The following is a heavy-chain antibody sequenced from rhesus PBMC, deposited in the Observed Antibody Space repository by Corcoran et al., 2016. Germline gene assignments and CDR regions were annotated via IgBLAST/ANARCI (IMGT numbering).Heavy chain of an antibody. CDR3: ANLAAAGLDY. D-gene: IGHD6-25*01. Sequence: EVQLVESGGGLVQPGGSLRLSCAASGFTFSSYGMSWVRQAPGKGLEWVSYISNCGRSTYYADSVKGRFTISRDNSKNRLSLQMNSLRAEDTAVYYCANLAAAGLDYWGQGVLVTVS. CDR2: ISNCGRST. CDR1: GFTFSSYG. V-gene: IGHV3S5*01. J-gene: IGHJ4*01.